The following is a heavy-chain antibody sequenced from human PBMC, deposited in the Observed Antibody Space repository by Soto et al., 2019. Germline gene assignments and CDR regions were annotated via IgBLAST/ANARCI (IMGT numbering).Heavy chain of an antibody. J-gene: IGHJ4*02. CDR2: IYYSGST. CDR1: GGSISSSSYY. Sequence: SETLSLTCTVSGGSISSSSYYWGWIRQPPGKGLEWIGSIYYSGSTYYNPSLKSRVTISVDTSKNQFSLKLGSVTAADTAVYYCARHAIAARDFDYWGQGTLVTVSS. CDR3: ARHAIAARDFDY. D-gene: IGHD6-6*01. V-gene: IGHV4-39*01.